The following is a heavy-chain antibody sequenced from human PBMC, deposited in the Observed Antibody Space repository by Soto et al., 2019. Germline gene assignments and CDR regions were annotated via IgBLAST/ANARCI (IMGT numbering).Heavy chain of an antibody. J-gene: IGHJ2*01. CDR1: GYTFTSYY. CDR3: ARASMVRGASLDL. Sequence: ASVKVSCKASGYTFTSYYMHWVRQAPGQGLEWMGIINPSGGSTGYAQKFQGRVTMTRDTSTSTVYMELSSLRSEDTAVYYCARASMVRGASLDLWGRGTLVTVSS. D-gene: IGHD3-10*01. V-gene: IGHV1-46*01. CDR2: INPSGGST.